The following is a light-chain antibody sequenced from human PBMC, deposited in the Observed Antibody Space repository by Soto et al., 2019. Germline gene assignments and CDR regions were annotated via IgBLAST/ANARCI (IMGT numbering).Light chain of an antibody. CDR1: QGISSY. CDR3: QQYYSYIT. V-gene: IGKV1-8*01. CDR2: DAS. Sequence: AIRMTQSPSSLSASTGDRVTITCRASQGISSYLAWYQQKPGKAPKLLIYDASTLQSGVPSRFSGIGSGTDFPLTISGLQSEDFATYFCQQYYSYITFGGGTKVEIK. J-gene: IGKJ4*01.